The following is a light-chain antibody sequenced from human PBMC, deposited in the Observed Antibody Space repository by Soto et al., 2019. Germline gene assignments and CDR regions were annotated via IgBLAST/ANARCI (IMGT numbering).Light chain of an antibody. V-gene: IGLV2-8*01. CDR2: EVT. CDR1: SSDVGGYNY. J-gene: IGLJ2*01. Sequence: QSVLTQPPSASGSPGQSVTTSCTGTSSDVGGYNYVSWYQQHPGKAPKLIIYEVTKRPSGVPDRFSGSKSGNTASLTVSGLQAEDEADYYCNSYAGSNNYVVFGGGTKLTVL. CDR3: NSYAGSNNYVV.